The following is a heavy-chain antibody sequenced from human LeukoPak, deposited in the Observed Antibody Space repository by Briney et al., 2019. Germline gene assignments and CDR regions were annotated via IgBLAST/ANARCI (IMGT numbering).Heavy chain of an antibody. CDR1: GFTFGDYA. Sequence: PGRSLRLSCTASGFTFGDYAMTWFRQAPGKGLEWVGVIRSRAYGGTTECAASVKGRFTISRDDSKSIAYLQMNGLKTEDTAVYYCARDRVGCTGGSCYFGYWGQGTLGTVSS. D-gene: IGHD2-8*02. CDR3: ARDRVGCTGGSCYFGY. J-gene: IGHJ4*02. V-gene: IGHV3-49*03. CDR2: IRSRAYGGTT.